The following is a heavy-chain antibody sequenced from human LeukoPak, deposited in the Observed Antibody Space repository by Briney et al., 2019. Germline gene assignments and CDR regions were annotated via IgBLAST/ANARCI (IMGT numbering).Heavy chain of an antibody. J-gene: IGHJ3*01. CDR3: AKDIQLST. V-gene: IGHV3-48*01. D-gene: IGHD5-24*01. CDR1: GFTFSYYS. CDR2: ISSSSTTI. Sequence: GGSLRLSCAASGFTFSYYSMNWVRQSPGKGLEWVSYISSSSTTIYYADSVKGRFTISRDNSKSTLSLQMNSLRVEDTAMYFCAKDIQLSTWGLGTMVTVSS.